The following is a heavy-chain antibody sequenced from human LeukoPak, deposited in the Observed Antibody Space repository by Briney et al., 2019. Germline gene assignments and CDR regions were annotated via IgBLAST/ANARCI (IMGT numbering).Heavy chain of an antibody. V-gene: IGHV4-59*01. Sequence: SETLSLTCTVSSDSISSYYWSWVRQPPGKGLEWIGYVYYSGSTNYNPSLKSRVTISLDTSKNQFSLRLSSVTAADTAVYYCARAPSGFTYGPGDHWGQGTLVTVSS. CDR2: VYYSGST. CDR1: SDSISSYY. J-gene: IGHJ4*02. CDR3: ARAPSGFTYGPGDH. D-gene: IGHD5-18*01.